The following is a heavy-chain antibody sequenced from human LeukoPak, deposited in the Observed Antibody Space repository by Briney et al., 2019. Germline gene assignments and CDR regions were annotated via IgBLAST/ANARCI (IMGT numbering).Heavy chain of an antibody. V-gene: IGHV4-30-2*01. Sequence: SETLSLTCTVSGGSISSGGYYWSWIRQPPGKGLEWIGYIYHSGSTYYNPSLKSRVTISVDRSKNQFSLKLSSVTAADTAVYYCARVGYGDYYFDYWGQGTLVTVSS. CDR2: IYHSGST. CDR3: ARVGYGDYYFDY. CDR1: GGSISSGGYY. D-gene: IGHD4-17*01. J-gene: IGHJ4*02.